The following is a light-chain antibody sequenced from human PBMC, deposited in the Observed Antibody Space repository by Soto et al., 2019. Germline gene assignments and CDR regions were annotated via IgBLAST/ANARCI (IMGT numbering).Light chain of an antibody. CDR1: ESIGTW. CDR3: QQHSSYSWYT. J-gene: IGKJ2*01. V-gene: IGKV1-5*03. CDR2: KAS. Sequence: DIQMTQSPSTLSASVGDRVTITCRASESIGTWLAWYQQKPGKAPNLLIYKASSLESGVPSRFSGSGSGTEFTLTISSLQPDDFATYYCQQHSSYSWYTFGQGTKLEIK.